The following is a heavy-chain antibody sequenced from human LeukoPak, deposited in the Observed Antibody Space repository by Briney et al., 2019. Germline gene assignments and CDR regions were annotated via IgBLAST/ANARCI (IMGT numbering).Heavy chain of an antibody. CDR1: GFTFSSYE. V-gene: IGHV3-48*03. J-gene: IGHJ5*02. CDR3: ARDHGSSWYRGWFDP. CDR2: ISSSGSTI. Sequence: GGSLRLSCAASGFTFSSYEMNWVRQAPGKGLEWVSYISSSGSTIYYADSVKGRFTISRDNAKNSLYLQMNSLRAEDTAVYYCARDHGSSWYRGWFDPWGQGTLVTVSS. D-gene: IGHD6-13*01.